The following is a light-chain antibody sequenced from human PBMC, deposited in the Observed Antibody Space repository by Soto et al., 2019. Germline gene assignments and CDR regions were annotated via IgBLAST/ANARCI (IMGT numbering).Light chain of an antibody. CDR1: SGHSTYA. V-gene: IGLV4-69*01. J-gene: IGLJ3*02. CDR2: VNNDGSH. CDR3: SSYAGSNSV. Sequence: QSVLSQSPSASASLGASVKVTCTLSSGHSTYAVAWHQQAPQKGPRFLMIVNNDGSHTKGDGIPDRFSGSKSGNTASLTVSGLQAEDEADYYCSSYAGSNSVFGGGTKLTVL.